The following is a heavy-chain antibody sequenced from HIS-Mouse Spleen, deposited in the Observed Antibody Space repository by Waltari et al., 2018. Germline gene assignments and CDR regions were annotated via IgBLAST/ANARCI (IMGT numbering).Heavy chain of an antibody. CDR1: GFTFSSYA. D-gene: IGHD5-12*01. J-gene: IGHJ4*02. CDR3: ARESRGYSGYDDY. CDR2: ISYDGSNK. V-gene: IGHV3-30-3*01. Sequence: QVQLVESGGGVVQPGRSLRLSCAASGFTFSSYAMHWVRQAPGKGLEWVAVISYDGSNKYYADSVKGRFTISRDNSKNTLYLQMNSLRAEDTAVYYCARESRGYSGYDDYWGQGTLVTVSS.